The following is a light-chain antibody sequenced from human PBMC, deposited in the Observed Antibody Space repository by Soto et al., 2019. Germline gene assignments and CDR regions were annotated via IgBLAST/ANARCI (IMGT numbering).Light chain of an antibody. CDR1: QSVLHSSNNKNY. Sequence: DIVMTQSPDSLAVSLGERATINCKSSQSVLHSSNNKNYLAWYQQKPGQPPKLLIYWASTRESGVPDRFSGSGSGTDFTLTISSLHAEYVAVSHCQQYYIIPNTFGQGTKLQIK. J-gene: IGKJ2*01. CDR3: QQYYIIPNT. CDR2: WAS. V-gene: IGKV4-1*01.